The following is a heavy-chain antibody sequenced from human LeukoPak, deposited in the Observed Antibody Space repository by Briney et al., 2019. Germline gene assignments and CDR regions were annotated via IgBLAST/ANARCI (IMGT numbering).Heavy chain of an antibody. CDR3: AKKKWELGGFDY. CDR1: GFTFSSYA. D-gene: IGHD4-23*01. CDR2: IGGSGGST. Sequence: GGSLRLSCAASGFTFSSYAMSWVRQAPGKGLEWVSVIGGSGGSTYYADSVKGRFTISRDNSKNTLYLQISSLRAEDTAVYYCAKKKWELGGFDYWGRETLVTVSS. J-gene: IGHJ4*02. V-gene: IGHV3-23*01.